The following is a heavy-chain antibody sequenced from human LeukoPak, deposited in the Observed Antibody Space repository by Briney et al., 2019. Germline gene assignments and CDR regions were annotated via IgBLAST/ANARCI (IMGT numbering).Heavy chain of an antibody. J-gene: IGHJ3*02. CDR2: IYYSGST. CDR3: ARVVVVVAATSAFDI. Sequence: PSETLSLTCTVSGGSISSSSYYWGWIRQPPGKGLEWIGSIYYSGSTYYNPSLKSRVTISVDTSKNQFSLRLSSVTAADTAVYYCARVVVVVAATSAFDIWGQGTMVTVSS. CDR1: GGSISSSSYY. D-gene: IGHD2-15*01. V-gene: IGHV4-39*07.